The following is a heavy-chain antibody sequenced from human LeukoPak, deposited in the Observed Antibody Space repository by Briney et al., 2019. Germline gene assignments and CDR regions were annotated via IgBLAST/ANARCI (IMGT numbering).Heavy chain of an antibody. Sequence: SETLSLTCTVSGDSISSYYWSWIRQPAGKGLEWIGRIYTSGSTNYNPSLKSRVTMSVDTSKNQFSLKLSSVTAADTAVYYCARQYCSGGSCYSAFDYWGQGTLVTVSS. D-gene: IGHD2-15*01. CDR1: GDSISSYY. V-gene: IGHV4-4*07. J-gene: IGHJ4*02. CDR2: IYTSGST. CDR3: ARQYCSGGSCYSAFDY.